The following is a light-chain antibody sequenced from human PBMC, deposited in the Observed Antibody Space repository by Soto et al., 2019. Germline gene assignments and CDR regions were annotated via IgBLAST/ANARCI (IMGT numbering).Light chain of an antibody. V-gene: IGLV2-14*01. J-gene: IGLJ2*01. Sequence: QSALTQPASVSGSRGQSITISCTGTSSDFGGYNYVSWYQQHPGKAPKLMIYDVSNRPSGVSNRFSGSKSGNTASLTISGRQAEDEADYYCSSYTSSSTLVFGGGTQLTVL. CDR2: DVS. CDR1: SSDFGGYNY. CDR3: SSYTSSSTLV.